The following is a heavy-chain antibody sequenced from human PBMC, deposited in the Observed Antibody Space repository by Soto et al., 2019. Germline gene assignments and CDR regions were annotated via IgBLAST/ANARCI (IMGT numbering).Heavy chain of an antibody. J-gene: IGHJ4*02. CDR1: GFTFSSYG. D-gene: IGHD6-19*01. CDR3: AKDHIAVAKRTVDY. V-gene: IGHV3-30*18. Sequence: QVQLVESGGGVVQPGRSLRLSCAASGFTFSSYGMHWVRQAPGKGLEWVAVISYDGSNKYYADSVKGRFTISRDNSKNTLYLQMNSLRAEDTAVYYCAKDHIAVAKRTVDYWGQGTLVTVSS. CDR2: ISYDGSNK.